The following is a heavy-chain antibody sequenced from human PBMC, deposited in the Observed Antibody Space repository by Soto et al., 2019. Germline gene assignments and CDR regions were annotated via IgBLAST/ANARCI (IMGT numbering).Heavy chain of an antibody. CDR2: INPNSGDT. D-gene: IGHD1-26*01. CDR3: VRAARDFSGSYSIY. Sequence: ASVKVSCKASGYTFSGYYIHWVRQAPGQGLEWMGWINPNSGDTNYAQKFQGRVTMTRGTSITTAYMELSRLRSDDTAVYYCVRAARDFSGSYSIYWGQGTVVTVSS. CDR1: GYTFSGYY. V-gene: IGHV1-2*02. J-gene: IGHJ4*02.